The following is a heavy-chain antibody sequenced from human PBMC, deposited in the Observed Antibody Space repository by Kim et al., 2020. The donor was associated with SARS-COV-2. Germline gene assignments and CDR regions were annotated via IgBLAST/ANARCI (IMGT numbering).Heavy chain of an antibody. J-gene: IGHJ3*02. D-gene: IGHD3-22*01. V-gene: IGHV5-51*01. Sequence: SPSVQGQVTISADKSISTAYLQGSSLKASDTAMYYCARTITMIEDDAFDIWGQGTMVTVSS. CDR3: ARTITMIEDDAFDI.